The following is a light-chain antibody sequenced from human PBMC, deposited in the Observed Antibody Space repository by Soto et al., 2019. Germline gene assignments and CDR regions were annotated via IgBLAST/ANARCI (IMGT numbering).Light chain of an antibody. CDR1: QSISSW. V-gene: IGKV1-5*01. CDR3: QQLDSYPLT. CDR2: DAS. J-gene: IGKJ4*01. Sequence: DIQMTQSHSTLSASIGDRVSITCRASQSISSWLAWYQQKPGKAPKLLIYDASSLESGVPSRFSGSGSGTEFTLTISSLHPEDFATYYCQQLDSYPLTFGGGTKVDIK.